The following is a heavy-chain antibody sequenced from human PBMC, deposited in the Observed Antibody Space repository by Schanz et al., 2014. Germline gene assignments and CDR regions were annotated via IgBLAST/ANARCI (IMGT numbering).Heavy chain of an antibody. J-gene: IGHJ4*02. D-gene: IGHD3-10*01. Sequence: QVQLVESGGGVVQPGRSLRLSCAASGFTFSKYGMNWVRQAPGKGLEWVANIGYDGSEKYYVDSVKGRFTISRDNSKDTRYLQMSGLTPEDTAVYYCARGPIPIQGVPMDFWGQGTLVTVSS. CDR2: IGYDGSEK. CDR1: GFTFSKYG. V-gene: IGHV3-33*01. CDR3: ARGPIPIQGVPMDF.